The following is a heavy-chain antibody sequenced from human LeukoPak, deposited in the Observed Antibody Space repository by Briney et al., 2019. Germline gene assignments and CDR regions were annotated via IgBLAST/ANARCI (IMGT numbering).Heavy chain of an antibody. CDR1: GFTFSSYA. D-gene: IGHD3-9*01. CDR2: VSGSGDSA. V-gene: IGHV3-23*01. Sequence: GGSLRLSCVASGFTFSSYAMTWVRQAPGKGLEWVSAVSGSGDSANYAGSVKGRFTISRDNSKNTLYLQMNSLRAEDTAVYYCAKNMRYFDWLLYPPDAFDIWGQGTMVTVSS. J-gene: IGHJ3*02. CDR3: AKNMRYFDWLLYPPDAFDI.